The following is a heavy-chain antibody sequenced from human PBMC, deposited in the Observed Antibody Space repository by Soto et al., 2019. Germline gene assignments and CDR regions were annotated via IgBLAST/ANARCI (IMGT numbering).Heavy chain of an antibody. J-gene: IGHJ5*02. CDR2: INAGNGNT. Sequence: GASVKVSCKASGYTFTSYAMHWVRQAPGQRLEWMGWINAGNGNTKYSQKFQGRVTITRDTSASTAYMELSSLRSEDTAVYYCARDTEQWLVLGWFDPWGQGTLVTVSS. V-gene: IGHV1-3*01. CDR1: GYTFTSYA. D-gene: IGHD6-19*01. CDR3: ARDTEQWLVLGWFDP.